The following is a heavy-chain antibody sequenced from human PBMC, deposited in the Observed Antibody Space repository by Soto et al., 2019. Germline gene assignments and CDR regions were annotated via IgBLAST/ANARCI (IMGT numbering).Heavy chain of an antibody. Sequence: SETLSLTCAVYGGSFSGYYWSWIRQPPGKGLEWIGEINHSGSTNYNPSLKSRVTISVDTSKNQFSLKLSSVTAADTAVYYCASADIVATLDYYGMDVWGQGTTVTVSS. J-gene: IGHJ6*02. CDR1: GGSFSGYY. CDR2: INHSGST. V-gene: IGHV4-34*01. D-gene: IGHD5-12*01. CDR3: ASADIVATLDYYGMDV.